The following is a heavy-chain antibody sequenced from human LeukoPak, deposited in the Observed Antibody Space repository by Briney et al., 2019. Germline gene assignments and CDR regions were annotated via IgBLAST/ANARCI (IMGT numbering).Heavy chain of an antibody. D-gene: IGHD3-10*01. CDR3: AKDSGYYYGSGSFYTYFDC. J-gene: IGHJ4*02. V-gene: IGHV3-30*18. CDR2: ISDDGSNK. CDR1: GFTFSSYS. Sequence: GGSLRLSCAASGFTFSSYSMNWLRQAPGKGLEWVAVISDDGSNKYYADSVKGRFTISRDNSKNTLYLQMSSLRAEDTAVYYCAKDSGYYYGSGSFYTYFDCWGQGTLVTVSS.